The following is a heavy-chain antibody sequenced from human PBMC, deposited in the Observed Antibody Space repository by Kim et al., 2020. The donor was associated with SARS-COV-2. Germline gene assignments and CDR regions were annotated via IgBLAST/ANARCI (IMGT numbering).Heavy chain of an antibody. J-gene: IGHJ6*02. Sequence: LKSRVTISVDKSKNQFSLKLSSVTAADTAVYYCARDTPSSWPYYYGMDVWGQGTTVTVSS. CDR3: ARDTPSSWPYYYGMDV. D-gene: IGHD6-13*01. V-gene: IGHV4-4*02.